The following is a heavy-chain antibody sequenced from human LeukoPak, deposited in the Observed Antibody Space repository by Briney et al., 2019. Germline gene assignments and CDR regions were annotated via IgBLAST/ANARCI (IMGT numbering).Heavy chain of an antibody. J-gene: IGHJ5*02. Sequence: ASVKVSCKASGGTFSSYAISWVRQAPGQGLEWMGGIIPFFGTANYAQKFQGRVTITADKSTSTAYMELSSLRSEDTAVYYCARDTPAYYYGSGRPENWFDPWGQGTLVTVSS. CDR1: GGTFSSYA. CDR3: ARDTPAYYYGSGRPENWFDP. V-gene: IGHV1-69*06. D-gene: IGHD3-10*01. CDR2: IIPFFGTA.